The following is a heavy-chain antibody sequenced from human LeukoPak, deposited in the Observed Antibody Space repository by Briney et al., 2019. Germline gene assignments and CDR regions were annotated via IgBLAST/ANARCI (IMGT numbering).Heavy chain of an antibody. CDR2: ISGSGGST. J-gene: IGHJ4*02. V-gene: IGHV3-23*01. Sequence: GGPLRLSCAASGFTFSSYAMSWVRQAPGKGLEWVSAISGSGGSTYYADSVKGRFTISRDNSKNTLYLQMNSLRAEDTAVYYCAKELRYYGSGSYYNGLDYWGQGTLVTVSS. D-gene: IGHD3-10*01. CDR3: AKELRYYGSGSYYNGLDY. CDR1: GFTFSSYA.